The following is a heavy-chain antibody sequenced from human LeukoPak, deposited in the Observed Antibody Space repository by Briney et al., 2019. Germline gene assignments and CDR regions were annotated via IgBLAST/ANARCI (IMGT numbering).Heavy chain of an antibody. D-gene: IGHD5-12*01. V-gene: IGHV4-39*01. J-gene: IGHJ5*02. CDR3: ARHPTGVATISP. CDR1: GGSISSSSYY. CDR2: IYYSGST. Sequence: SETLSLTCTVSGGSISSSSYYWGWIRQPPGKGLEWIGSIYYSGSTYYNPSLKSRVTISVDTSKNQFSLKLSSVTAADTAVYYCARHPTGVATISPWDQGTLVTVSS.